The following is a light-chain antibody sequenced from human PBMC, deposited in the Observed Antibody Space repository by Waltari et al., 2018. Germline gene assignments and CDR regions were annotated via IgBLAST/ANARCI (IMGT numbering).Light chain of an antibody. V-gene: IGKV1-9*01. CDR3: QQLNSYPVT. J-gene: IGKJ5*01. CDR1: QDVAGY. Sequence: DIQLTQSPSFLSAFVGDRVTITCRASQDVAGYLAWYQQKPGKAPRLLIYGTSTLHDWVPARFSGSGSVTEFTLTVSSLQPEDFATYYCQQLNSYPVTFGQGTRLEIK. CDR2: GTS.